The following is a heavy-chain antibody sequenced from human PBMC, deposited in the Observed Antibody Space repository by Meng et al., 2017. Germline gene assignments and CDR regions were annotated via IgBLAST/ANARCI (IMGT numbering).Heavy chain of an antibody. Sequence: GESLKISCAASGFTFSSYAMHWVRQAPGKGLEWVAVISYDGSNKYYADSVKGRFTISRDNSKNTLYLQMNSLRAEDTAVYYCARGGYDSSGYYLYYYYYYGMDVWGQGTTVTSYS. CDR3: ARGGYDSSGYYLYYYYYYGMDV. J-gene: IGHJ6*01. V-gene: IGHV3-30*01. CDR2: ISYDGSNK. D-gene: IGHD3-22*01. CDR1: GFTFSSYA.